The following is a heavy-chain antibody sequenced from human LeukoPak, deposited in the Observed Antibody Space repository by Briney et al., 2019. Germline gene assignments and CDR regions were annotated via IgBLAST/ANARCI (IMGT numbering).Heavy chain of an antibody. J-gene: IGHJ4*02. CDR2: INHSGST. CDR3: AEGGIRYFDWFPLFDY. CDR1: GGSFSGYY. D-gene: IGHD3-9*01. Sequence: PSETLSLTCAVYGGSFSGYYWSWIRQPPGKGLEGIGEINHSGSTNYNPSLKSRVTISVDTSKNQFSLKLSSVTAADTAVFYRAEGGIRYFDWFPLFDYWGQGTLVTVSS. V-gene: IGHV4-34*01.